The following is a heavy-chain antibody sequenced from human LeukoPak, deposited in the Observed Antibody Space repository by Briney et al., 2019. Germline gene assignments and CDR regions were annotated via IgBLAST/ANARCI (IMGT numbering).Heavy chain of an antibody. CDR2: ISSSGSTI. Sequence: PGGSLRLSCAASGITLSSYGMHWVRQAPGKGLEWVSYISSSGSTIYYADSVKGRFTISRDNAKNSLYLQMNSLRAEDTAVYYCAREGRDYYGSGSPFDYWGQGTLVTVSS. CDR1: GITLSSYG. D-gene: IGHD3-10*01. V-gene: IGHV3-48*04. CDR3: AREGRDYYGSGSPFDY. J-gene: IGHJ4*02.